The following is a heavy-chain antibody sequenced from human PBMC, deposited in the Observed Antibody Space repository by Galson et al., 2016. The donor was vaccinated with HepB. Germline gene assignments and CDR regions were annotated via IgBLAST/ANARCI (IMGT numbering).Heavy chain of an antibody. J-gene: IGHJ5*02. V-gene: IGHV3-23*01. CDR3: AKWGYNWNLDWLDP. D-gene: IGHD1-1*01. Sequence: SLRLSCAASGFTFSTYAMTWVRQAPGKGLEWVSAISGSGGSTYYAGSVKGRFTISRDTSTNTLYLQMNSLRAEDTAVYYWAKWGYNWNLDWLDPWGQGTLVTVSS. CDR2: ISGSGGST. CDR1: GFTFSTYA.